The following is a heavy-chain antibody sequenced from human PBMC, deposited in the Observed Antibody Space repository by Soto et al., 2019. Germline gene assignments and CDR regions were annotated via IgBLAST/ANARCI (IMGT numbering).Heavy chain of an antibody. D-gene: IGHD3-16*01. V-gene: IGHV4-39*01. CDR1: GGSISSSSYY. Sequence: SETLSLTCTVSGGSISSSSYYWGWIRQPPGKGLEWIGSIYYSGSTYYNPSLKSRVTISVDTSKNQFSLKLSSVTAADTAVYYCARLPLSWGGAYYYYGMDVWGQGTTVTVSS. CDR2: IYYSGST. J-gene: IGHJ6*02. CDR3: ARLPLSWGGAYYYYGMDV.